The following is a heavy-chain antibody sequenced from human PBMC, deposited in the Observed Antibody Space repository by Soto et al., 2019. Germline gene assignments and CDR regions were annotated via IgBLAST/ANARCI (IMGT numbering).Heavy chain of an antibody. CDR2: IKQDGSEK. V-gene: IGHV3-7*01. D-gene: IGHD3-3*01. J-gene: IGHJ6*02. Sequence: PGGSLRLSCAASGFTFSSYWMSWVRQAPGKGLEWVANIKQDGSEKYYVDSVKGRFTISRDNAKNSLYLQMNSLRAEDTAVYYCARDRYSYYDFWSGPLPYYYYGMDVWGQGTTVTVSS. CDR3: ARDRYSYYDFWSGPLPYYYYGMDV. CDR1: GFTFSSYW.